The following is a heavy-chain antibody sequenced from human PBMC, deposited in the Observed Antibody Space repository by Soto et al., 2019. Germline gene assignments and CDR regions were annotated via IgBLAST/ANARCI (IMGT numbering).Heavy chain of an antibody. D-gene: IGHD6-13*01. CDR2: IYYSGST. V-gene: IGHV4-30-4*01. J-gene: IGHJ4*02. CDR1: GGSISSGDYY. CDR3: ARDGNSTPAL. Sequence: SETLSLTCTVSGGSISSGDYYWSWFRQPPGKGLEWIGYIYYSGSTYYNPSLKSRVTISVDTSKNQFSLKLSSVTAADTAVYYCARDGNSTPALWGQGTLVTVSS.